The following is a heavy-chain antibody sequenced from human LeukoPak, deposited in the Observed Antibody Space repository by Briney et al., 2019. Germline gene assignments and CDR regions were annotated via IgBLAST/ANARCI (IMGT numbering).Heavy chain of an antibody. V-gene: IGHV1-69*11. J-gene: IGHJ3*02. CDR2: ILPILSQS. CDR1: GGTFSTYS. Sequence: GASVKVSCKTSGGTFSTYSINWVRQAPGQGLEWMGRILPILSQSDYAQKFQGTVSITADEFTETAYMELSSLRSDDTAVYYCATGGAYRDAFDIWGQGTMVTVSS. CDR3: ATGGAYRDAFDI. D-gene: IGHD3-10*01.